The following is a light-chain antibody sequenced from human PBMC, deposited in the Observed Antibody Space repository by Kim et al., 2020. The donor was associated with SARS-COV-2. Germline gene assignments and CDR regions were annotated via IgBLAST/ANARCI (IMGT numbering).Light chain of an antibody. J-gene: IGKJ1*01. V-gene: IGKV1-39*01. CDR3: QQSYSTPRT. Sequence: ASVGDRVTITFRASQSISSYLNWYQQKPRKAPKLLIYAASSLQSGVPSRFSGGGSGTDFTLTISSLQPEDFATYYCQQSYSTPRTCGQGTKVDIK. CDR1: QSISSY. CDR2: AAS.